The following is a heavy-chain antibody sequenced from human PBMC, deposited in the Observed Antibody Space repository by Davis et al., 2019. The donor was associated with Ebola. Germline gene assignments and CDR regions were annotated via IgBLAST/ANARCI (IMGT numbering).Heavy chain of an antibody. J-gene: IGHJ4*02. D-gene: IGHD4-11*01. Sequence: GGSLRLSCAASGFTFSSYSMNWVRQAPGKGLEWVSYISSSSSTIYYADSVKGRFTISRDNAKNSLYLQMNSLRADDTAVYYCARGHPTTITTSFDYWGQGTLVTVSS. CDR3: ARGHPTTITTSFDY. CDR1: GFTFSSYS. CDR2: ISSSSSTI. V-gene: IGHV3-48*01.